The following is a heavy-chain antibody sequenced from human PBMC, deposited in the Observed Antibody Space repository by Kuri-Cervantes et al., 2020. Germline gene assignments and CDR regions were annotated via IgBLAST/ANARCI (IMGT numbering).Heavy chain of an antibody. V-gene: IGHV4-61*01. J-gene: IGHJ6*03. Sequence: SGPTLVKPTETLTLTCTVSGFSLTNARMGVSWIRQPPGKGLEWIGYMYNSGRTSYIPSLKSRVTISVDTSKNQFSLKLSSVTAADTAVYYCARVYCSGGSCYLPAHYYFYYMDVWGIGTTVTVSS. D-gene: IGHD2-15*01. CDR2: MYNSGRT. CDR1: GFSLTNARMG. CDR3: ARVYCSGGSCYLPAHYYFYYMDV.